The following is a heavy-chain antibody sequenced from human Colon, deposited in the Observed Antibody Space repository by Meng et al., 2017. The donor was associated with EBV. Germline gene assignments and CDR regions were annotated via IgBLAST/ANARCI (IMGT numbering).Heavy chain of an antibody. V-gene: IGHV4-4*02. J-gene: IGHJ4*02. CDR3: ARGKQDAWELLAY. CDR2: IDDSGST. CDR1: GVSSSRKIR. D-gene: IGHD1-26*01. Sequence: EWGLGLVSPSGTLSLAGVVFGVSSSRKIRGTWVRPPPRKGLEWIGYIDDSGSTNYNPSLNSRISISLDKSKNHFSLKVNTVTAADTAVYSCARGKQDAWELLAYWGQGALVTVSS.